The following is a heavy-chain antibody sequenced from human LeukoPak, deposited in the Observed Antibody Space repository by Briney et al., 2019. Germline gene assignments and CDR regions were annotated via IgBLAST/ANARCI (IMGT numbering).Heavy chain of an antibody. CDR3: ARADCSSSTCYLRRSWFDP. V-gene: IGHV3-21*01. CDR2: ISPKSDFI. Sequence: GGSLRLSCAGSGFSFDYYDMNWVRQAPGKGLEWVSSISPKSDFIYYSDSVRGRFTISRDNAENSLYLQMNSLRAEDTAVYYCARADCSSSTCYLRRSWFDPWGQGTLVTVSS. D-gene: IGHD2-2*01. CDR1: GFSFDYYD. J-gene: IGHJ5*02.